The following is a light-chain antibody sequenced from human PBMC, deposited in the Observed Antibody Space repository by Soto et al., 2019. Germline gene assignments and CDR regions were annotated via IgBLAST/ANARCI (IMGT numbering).Light chain of an antibody. V-gene: IGKV1-5*03. CDR1: QSINTW. Sequence: DIQMTQSPSTLSASVGDRVTITCRASQSINTWLAWYQQKPGRAPNLLIYKASNLESGVPSRFSGSGSGTEFPLTISSLQPDDFATYYCQQYNTYSWTFGQGTKVEIK. CDR3: QQYNTYSWT. J-gene: IGKJ1*01. CDR2: KAS.